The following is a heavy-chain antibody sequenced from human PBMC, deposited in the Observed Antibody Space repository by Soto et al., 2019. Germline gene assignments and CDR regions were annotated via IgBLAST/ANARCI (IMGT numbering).Heavy chain of an antibody. V-gene: IGHV3-30-3*01. CDR1: GFTFSSYA. Sequence: PGGSLRLSCAASGFTFSSYAMHWVRQAPGKGLEWVAVISYDGSNKYYADSVKGRFTISRDNSKNTLYLQMNSLRAEDTAVYYCARESNYDFWSGYRSAHYYYGMDVWGQGTTVTVSS. CDR2: ISYDGSNK. J-gene: IGHJ6*02. D-gene: IGHD3-3*01. CDR3: ARESNYDFWSGYRSAHYYYGMDV.